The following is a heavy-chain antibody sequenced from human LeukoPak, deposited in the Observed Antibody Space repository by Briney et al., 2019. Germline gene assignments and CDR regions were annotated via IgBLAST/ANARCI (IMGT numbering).Heavy chain of an antibody. CDR1: GFTFSSYG. CDR2: IWYDGSNK. Sequence: GGSLRLSCVASGFTFSSYGMHWVRQAPGKGLEWVAFIWYDGSNKYYADSVKGRFTISRDNAKNSLYLQMNSLRAEDTAVYYCARDLAHLYYDILTGHVGYWGQGTLVTVSS. V-gene: IGHV3-33*01. J-gene: IGHJ4*02. D-gene: IGHD3-9*01. CDR3: ARDLAHLYYDILTGHVGY.